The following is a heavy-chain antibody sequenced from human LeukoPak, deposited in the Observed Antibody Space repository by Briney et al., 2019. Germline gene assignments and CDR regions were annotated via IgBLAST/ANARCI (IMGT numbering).Heavy chain of an antibody. CDR3: ARGPNSSTWYFVAFGSRNWFAP. D-gene: IGHD6-13*01. Sequence: SETLSLTCAVSGGSISSGGYSWSWIRQPPGKGLEWIGYIYHSGSTYYNPSLKSRVTISVDRSKNQFSLKLSSVTAADTAVYYCARGPNSSTWYFVAFGSRNWFAPGGKEPLVTVS. CDR2: IYHSGST. CDR1: GGSISSGGYS. V-gene: IGHV4-30-2*01. J-gene: IGHJ5*02.